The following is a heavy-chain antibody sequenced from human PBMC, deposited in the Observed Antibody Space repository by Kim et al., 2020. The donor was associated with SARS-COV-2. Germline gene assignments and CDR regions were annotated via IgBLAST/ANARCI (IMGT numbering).Heavy chain of an antibody. Sequence: GESLKISCKGSGYSFTSYWIGWVRQMPGKGLEWMGIIYPGDSDTRYSPSFQGQVTISADKSISTAYLQWSSLKASDTAMYYCARQVYSYGPSPRYYYYYGMDVWGQGTTVTVSS. D-gene: IGHD5-18*01. V-gene: IGHV5-51*01. CDR1: GYSFTSYW. CDR3: ARQVYSYGPSPRYYYYYGMDV. CDR2: IYPGDSDT. J-gene: IGHJ6*02.